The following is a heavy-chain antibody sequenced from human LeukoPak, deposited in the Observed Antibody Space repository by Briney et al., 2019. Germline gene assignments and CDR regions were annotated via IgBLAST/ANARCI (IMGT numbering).Heavy chain of an antibody. D-gene: IGHD4-11*01. V-gene: IGHV3-66*02. Sequence: GGSLRLSCAASGFTVSGNYMSWVRQAPGKGLESVSVIYSGGSTYYADSVKGRFTISRDNSKNTLYLQMNSLRAEDTAVYYCARAATTVMAVGYMDVWGKGTTVTVSS. J-gene: IGHJ6*03. CDR1: GFTVSGNY. CDR3: ARAATTVMAVGYMDV. CDR2: IYSGGST.